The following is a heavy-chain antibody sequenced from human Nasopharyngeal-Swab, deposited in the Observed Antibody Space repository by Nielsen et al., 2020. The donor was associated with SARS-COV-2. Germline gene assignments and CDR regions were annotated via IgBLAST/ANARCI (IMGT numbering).Heavy chain of an antibody. V-gene: IGHV3-11*04. J-gene: IGHJ6*03. CDR3: VRGGYYFMDV. Sequence: WIRQSPGKGPEWLSYISTTGSAIYYADSVRGRFTISRDNTKNSLYLQMNSLRAEDTAVYYCVRGGYYFMDVWGKGTRVTVSS. CDR2: ISTTGSAI.